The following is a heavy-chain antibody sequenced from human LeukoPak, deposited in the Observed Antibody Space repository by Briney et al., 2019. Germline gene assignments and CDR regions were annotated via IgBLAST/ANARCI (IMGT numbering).Heavy chain of an antibody. CDR1: GFTFSSYA. D-gene: IGHD3-22*01. CDR2: ISGSGGST. V-gene: IGHV3-23*01. Sequence: GGSLRLSCAASGFTFSSYAMSWVRQAPGKGLEWVSAISGSGGSTYYADSVKGRFTISRDNSKNTLYLQMNSLRAEDTAVYYCATPGAITMIVGGFDYWGQGTLVTVSS. CDR3: ATPGAITMIVGGFDY. J-gene: IGHJ4*02.